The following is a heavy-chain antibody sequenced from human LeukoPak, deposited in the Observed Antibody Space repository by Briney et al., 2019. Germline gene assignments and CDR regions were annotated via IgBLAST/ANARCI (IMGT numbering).Heavy chain of an antibody. CDR1: GYTFTGYY. J-gene: IGHJ4*02. CDR2: INPNSGAT. CDR3: ATPYCGGDCYEYYFDT. Sequence: ASVKVSCKASGYTFTGYYMHWVRQAPGQRLEWMGWINPNSGATNYAQKFQGRVTMTRDTSISTAYMGLNRLRSDDTAVYYCATPYCGGDCYEYYFDTWGQGTLVTVSS. V-gene: IGHV1-2*02. D-gene: IGHD2-21*02.